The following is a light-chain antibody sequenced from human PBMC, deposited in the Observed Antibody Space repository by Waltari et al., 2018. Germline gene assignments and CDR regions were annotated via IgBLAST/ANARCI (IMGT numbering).Light chain of an antibody. CDR1: SRSISGHY. CDR2: EDD. CDR3: QSYDSSNYVV. J-gene: IGLJ2*01. V-gene: IGLV6-57*03. Sequence: VLTQPHSVSASPGKTVKISCTRSSRSISGHYVPWYQQRPGSVPTTVIYEDDQRPPGVPDRFSGSIDRSSNSASLIISGLKTEDESHYYCQSYDSSNYVVFGGGTTLTVL.